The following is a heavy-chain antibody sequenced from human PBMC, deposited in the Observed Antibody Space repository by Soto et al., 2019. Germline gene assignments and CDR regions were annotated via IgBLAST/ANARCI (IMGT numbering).Heavy chain of an antibody. CDR2: IHYSGST. CDR1: GGSISSGGYY. Sequence: SETLSLTCTVSGGSISSGGYYWSWIRQHPGKGLEWIGYIHYSGSTYYNPSLKSRVTISVDTSKNQFSLKLSSVTAADTAVYYCARGGTSGKYNWFDPWGQGTLVTVS. V-gene: IGHV4-31*03. D-gene: IGHD2-2*01. CDR3: ARGGTSGKYNWFDP. J-gene: IGHJ5*02.